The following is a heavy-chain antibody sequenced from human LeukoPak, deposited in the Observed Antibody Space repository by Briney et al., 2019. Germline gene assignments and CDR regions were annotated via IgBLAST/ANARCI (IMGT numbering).Heavy chain of an antibody. V-gene: IGHV3-30*03. CDR3: ARVRGGGTLDY. CDR1: GFTFSSYG. Sequence: GGSLRLSCAASGFTFSSYGMHWVRQAPGKGLEWVAVISYDGSNKYYADSVKGRFTISRDNSKNTLYLQMNSLRSEDTAVYYCARVRGGGTLDYWGQGTLVTVSS. D-gene: IGHD2-15*01. CDR2: ISYDGSNK. J-gene: IGHJ4*02.